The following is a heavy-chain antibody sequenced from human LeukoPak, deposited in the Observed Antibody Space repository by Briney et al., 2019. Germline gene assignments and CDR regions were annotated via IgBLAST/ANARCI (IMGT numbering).Heavy chain of an antibody. V-gene: IGHV3-23*01. D-gene: IGHD3-22*01. CDR1: GITLSNYG. CDR2: ISDSGGRT. CDR3: AKRGVVIRVILVGFHKEAYYFDS. Sequence: GGSLRLSCAVFGITLSNYGMSWVRQAPGKGLEWVAGISDSGGRTEYADSVKGRFTISRDNSKNTLYLQMNSLRAEDTAVYFCAKRGVVIRVILVGFHKEAYYFDSWGQGALVTVSS. J-gene: IGHJ4*02.